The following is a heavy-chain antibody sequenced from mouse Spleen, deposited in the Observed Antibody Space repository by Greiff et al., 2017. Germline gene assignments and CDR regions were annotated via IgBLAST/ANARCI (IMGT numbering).Heavy chain of an antibody. CDR2: IDPSDSYT. CDR3: ARRGGYSPWYAMDY. D-gene: IGHD2-12*01. J-gene: IGHJ4*01. CDR1: GYTFPSYW. V-gene: IGHV1-50*01. Sequence: QVQLQQPGAELVKPGASVKLSCKASGYTFPSYWMQWVKQRPGQGLEWLGEIDPSDSYTNYNQKFKGKATLTVDTSSSTAYMQLSSLTSEDSAVYYCARRGGYSPWYAMDYWGQGTSVTVSS.